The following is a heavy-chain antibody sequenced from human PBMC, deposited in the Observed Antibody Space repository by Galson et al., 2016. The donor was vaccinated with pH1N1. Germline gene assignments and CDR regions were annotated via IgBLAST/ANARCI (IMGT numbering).Heavy chain of an antibody. CDR2: IYHSDHSGST. D-gene: IGHD2/OR15-2a*01. CDR1: GDSISRYY. J-gene: IGHJ5*02. CDR3: ARGLIYRP. V-gene: IGHV4-59*01. Sequence: ETLSLTCTVSGDSISRYYWNWIRQSPGKGLEWMGYIYHSDHSGSTKYNPYLKSRVTMSVDTSRSQFSLNLSSVTATDTAVYYCARGLIYRPWGQGTLVTVSS.